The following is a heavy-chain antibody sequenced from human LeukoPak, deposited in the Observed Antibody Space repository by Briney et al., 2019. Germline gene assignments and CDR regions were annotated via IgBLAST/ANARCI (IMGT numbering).Heavy chain of an antibody. CDR3: ARERYYYDSSGYYYEYNRFHP. CDR1: GYSFTSYW. J-gene: IGHJ5*02. D-gene: IGHD3-22*01. V-gene: IGHV5-51*03. Sequence: GESLKISCKGSGYSFTSYWIGWVRQMPGKGLEWMGIIYPGDSNTRYSPSFQGQVTISADKSISTAYLQWSSLKASDTAMYYCARERYYYDSSGYYYEYNRFHPWGQGTRVPVSS. CDR2: IYPGDSNT.